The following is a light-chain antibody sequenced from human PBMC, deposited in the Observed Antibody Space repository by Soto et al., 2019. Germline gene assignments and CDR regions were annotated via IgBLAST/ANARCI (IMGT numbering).Light chain of an antibody. Sequence: QSALTQPASLSGSPGQSITISCTGSSSDVGRYNYVSWYQHHPGKAPKLMIYEVSNRPSGVSNRFSGSKSGNTASLTISGIQAEDEADYHCSSYTNSSTLYVFGTGTKLTVL. J-gene: IGLJ1*01. CDR2: EVS. CDR1: SSDVGRYNY. V-gene: IGLV2-14*01. CDR3: SSYTNSSTLYV.